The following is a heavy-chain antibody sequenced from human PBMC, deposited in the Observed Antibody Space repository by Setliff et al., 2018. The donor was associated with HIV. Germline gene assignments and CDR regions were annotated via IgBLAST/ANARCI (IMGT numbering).Heavy chain of an antibody. D-gene: IGHD2-15*01. J-gene: IGHJ4*02. V-gene: IGHV3-66*01. CDR3: ARARGGNSEWSY. CDR1: GFNVNNKY. CDR2: IYGDDYT. Sequence: PGGSLRLSCAASGFNVNNKYMSWVRQAPGKGLEWASIIYGDDYTKYADSLKGRFTISRDTSKNTLYLQMNSPRAEDTAVYYCARARGGNSEWSYWGQGTLVTVSS.